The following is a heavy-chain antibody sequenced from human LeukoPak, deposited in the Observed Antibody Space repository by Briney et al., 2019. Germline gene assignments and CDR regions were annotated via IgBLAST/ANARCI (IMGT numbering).Heavy chain of an antibody. CDR2: IRDDGSDK. CDR1: GFTFSHYG. CDR3: ARLDFDWLHFDY. J-gene: IGHJ4*02. V-gene: IGHV3-30*02. D-gene: IGHD3-9*01. Sequence: QPGGSLRLSCAASGFTFSHYGMHWVRQAPGKGLEWVTFIRDDGSDKYYADSVKGRFTISRDNSKNTLFLQMNSLRPEDTAVYYCARLDFDWLHFDYWGQGTLVTVSS.